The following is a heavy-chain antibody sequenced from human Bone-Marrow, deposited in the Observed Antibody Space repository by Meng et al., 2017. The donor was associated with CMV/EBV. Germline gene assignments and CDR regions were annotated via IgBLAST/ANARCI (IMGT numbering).Heavy chain of an antibody. Sequence: ASVKVSCKASGYTFTSYYMHWVRQAPGQGLEWMGIINPSGGSTSYAQKFQGRVTMTRDTSTSTVYMELSSLRSEDTAVYYCAARIVGARHAFDIWGQGTMVTVSS. V-gene: IGHV1-46*01. CDR2: INPSGGST. CDR1: GYTFTSYY. J-gene: IGHJ3*02. CDR3: AARIVGARHAFDI. D-gene: IGHD1-26*01.